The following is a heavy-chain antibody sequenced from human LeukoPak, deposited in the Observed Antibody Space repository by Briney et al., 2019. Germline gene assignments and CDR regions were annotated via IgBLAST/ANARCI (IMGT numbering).Heavy chain of an antibody. J-gene: IGHJ4*02. CDR2: IYPDDSDT. CDR3: ARLVEMSTLGQFDY. CDR1: GYSFTSYW. D-gene: IGHD5/OR15-5a*01. V-gene: IGHV5-51*01. Sequence: GESLKISCKGSGYSFTSYWIGWVRQMPGKGLEWMGTIYPDDSDTRYSPSFEGQVTISADKSISAAYLQWNVLKASDTAIYYCARLVEMSTLGQFDYWGQGTLATVSA.